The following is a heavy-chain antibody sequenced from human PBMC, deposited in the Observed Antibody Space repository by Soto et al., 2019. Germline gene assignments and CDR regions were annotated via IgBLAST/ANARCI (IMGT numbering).Heavy chain of an antibody. CDR1: GGTFSSYA. CDR3: ARGRYQGIYYYYYGMDV. Sequence: ASVKVSCKASGGTFSSYAISWVRQAPGQGLEWMGGIIPIFGTANYAQKFQGRVTITADESTSTAYMELSSLRSEDTAVYYCARGRYQGIYYYYYGMDVWGQGTTVTV. V-gene: IGHV1-69*13. CDR2: IIPIFGTA. J-gene: IGHJ6*02. D-gene: IGHD1-20*01.